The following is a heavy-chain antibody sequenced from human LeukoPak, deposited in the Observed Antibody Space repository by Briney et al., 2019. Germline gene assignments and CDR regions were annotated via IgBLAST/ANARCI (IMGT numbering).Heavy chain of an antibody. CDR1: GGSISSYY. V-gene: IGHV4-59*04. CDR2: IYHSGST. J-gene: IGHJ3*02. CDR3: ARSDNSDALDAFDI. D-gene: IGHD6-19*01. Sequence: PSETLSLTCTVSGGSISSYYWSWIRQPPGKGLEWIGSIYHSGSTYDNPSLKSRATISVDMSKNQFSLILNSVTAADTAVYYCARSDNSDALDAFDIWGPGTLVTVSS.